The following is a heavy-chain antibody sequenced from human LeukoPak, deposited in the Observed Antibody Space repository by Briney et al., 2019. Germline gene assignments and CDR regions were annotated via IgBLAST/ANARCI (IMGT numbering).Heavy chain of an antibody. V-gene: IGHV1-69*05. CDR3: LKGPYYYDSSGYYYVPPSSFDY. J-gene: IGHJ4*02. CDR1: GGTFSSYA. CDR2: IIPIFGTA. Sequence: GASVKVSCKASGGTFSSYAISWVRQAPGQGLEGMGGIIPIFGTANYAQKFQGRVTITTDESTSTAYMELSSLRSEDTAVYYCLKGPYYYDSSGYYYVPPSSFDYWGQGTLVTVSS. D-gene: IGHD3-22*01.